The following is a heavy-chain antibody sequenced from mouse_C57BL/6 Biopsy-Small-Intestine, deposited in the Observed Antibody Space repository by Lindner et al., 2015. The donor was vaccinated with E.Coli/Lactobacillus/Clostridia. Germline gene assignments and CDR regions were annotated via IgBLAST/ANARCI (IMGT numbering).Heavy chain of an antibody. V-gene: IGHV1-81*01. Sequence: VQLQESGAELARPGASVKLSCKASGYTFTSYGISWVKQRTGQGLEWIGEIFPRSNNTYYNEKFKGKATLTADKSSSTAYMELRSLTSEDSAVYFCARSNYYGSPLYWYFDVWGTGTTVTVSS. J-gene: IGHJ1*03. CDR1: GYTFTSYG. D-gene: IGHD1-1*01. CDR3: ARSNYYGSPLYWYFDV. CDR2: IFPRSNNT.